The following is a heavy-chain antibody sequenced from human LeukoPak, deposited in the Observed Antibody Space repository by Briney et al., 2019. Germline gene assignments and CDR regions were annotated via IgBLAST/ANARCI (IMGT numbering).Heavy chain of an antibody. J-gene: IGHJ4*02. V-gene: IGHV3-21*01. Sequence: PGGSLRLSCAASGFTFSSYSMNWVRQAPGKGLEWVSSISTSSSYIYYADSVKGRFTISRDNAKKSLYLEMNSLRAEDTAVYYCARDKIVGATYFDYWGQGTLVTVSS. CDR3: ARDKIVGATYFDY. D-gene: IGHD1-26*01. CDR1: GFTFSSYS. CDR2: ISTSSSYI.